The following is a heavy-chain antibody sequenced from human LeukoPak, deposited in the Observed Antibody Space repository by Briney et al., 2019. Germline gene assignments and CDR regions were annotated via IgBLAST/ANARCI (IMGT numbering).Heavy chain of an antibody. Sequence: GRSLRLSCAASGFTFSSYGMHWVRQAPGKGLEWVAVISYDGSNKYYADSVKGRFTISRDNSKNTLYLQMNSLRAEDTAVYYCAREHVVVIAIDYWGQGTLVTVSS. D-gene: IGHD2-21*01. CDR3: AREHVVVIAIDY. V-gene: IGHV3-30*03. CDR1: GFTFSSYG. J-gene: IGHJ4*02. CDR2: ISYDGSNK.